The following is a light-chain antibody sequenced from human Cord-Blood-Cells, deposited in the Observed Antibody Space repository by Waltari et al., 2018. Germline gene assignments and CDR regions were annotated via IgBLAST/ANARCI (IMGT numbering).Light chain of an antibody. Sequence: DIQMTQSPSSLSASVGDRVTITYRASQSISSYLNWYQQKPGKAPKLLIYAASSLQSGVPSRCSGSGSVTECTLTISSLQPEDFATYYCQQSYSTPYTFGQGTKLEIK. V-gene: IGKV1-39*01. J-gene: IGKJ2*01. CDR2: AAS. CDR3: QQSYSTPYT. CDR1: QSISSY.